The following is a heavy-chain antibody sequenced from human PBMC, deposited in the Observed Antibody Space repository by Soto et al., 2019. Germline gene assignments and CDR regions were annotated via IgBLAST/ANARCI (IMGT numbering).Heavy chain of an antibody. D-gene: IGHD6-6*01. CDR1: GYTFTSYG. J-gene: IGHJ3*02. CDR3: ARVGWSIPAKDALDI. Sequence: QVQLVQSGAEVKKPGASVKVSCKASGYTFTSYGISWVRQAPGQGLEWMGWISGYNGNTNNAQKLQGRVTMTTDPSTSTAYMELRSLRSDDTAVYYCARVGWSIPAKDALDIWGQGTKVTVSS. CDR2: ISGYNGNT. V-gene: IGHV1-18*01.